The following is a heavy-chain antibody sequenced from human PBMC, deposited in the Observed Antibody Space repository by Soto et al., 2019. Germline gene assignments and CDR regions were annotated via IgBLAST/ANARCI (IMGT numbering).Heavy chain of an antibody. V-gene: IGHV4-39*01. CDR1: GDSISSSTYY. CDR3: ARHYFSSSSMFDY. Sequence: NPSETLSLTCTVSGDSISSSTYYWGWIRQPPGKGLEWIGCIYHTGTTYYNPSLKSRVTISVDTSKNQFSLKLSSVTAADTAVYYCARHYFSSSSMFDYWGQGTLVTVSS. CDR2: IYHTGTT. J-gene: IGHJ4*02. D-gene: IGHD6-6*01.